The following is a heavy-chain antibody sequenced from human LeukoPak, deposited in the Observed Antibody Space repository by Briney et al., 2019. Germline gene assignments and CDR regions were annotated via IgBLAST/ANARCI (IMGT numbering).Heavy chain of an antibody. CDR3: ARRCSSTSWYAQNNWFDP. D-gene: IGHD2-2*01. CDR1: GFTFSSYW. V-gene: IGHV3-7*01. J-gene: IGHJ5*02. CDR2: INQDGSEK. Sequence: PGGSLRLSCAASGFTFSSYWMSWVRQAPGKGLEWVANINQDGSEKYYADSVKGRFTISRDNAKNSLYLQMNSLRAEDTAVYYCARRCSSTSWYAQNNWFDPWGGGTLVTVSS.